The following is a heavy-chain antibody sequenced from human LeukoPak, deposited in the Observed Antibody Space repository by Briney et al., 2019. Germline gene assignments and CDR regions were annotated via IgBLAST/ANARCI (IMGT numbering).Heavy chain of an antibody. J-gene: IGHJ2*01. CDR3: ARGAASGFSTGWYFDL. CDR1: GHSISSGYY. Sequence: SETLSLTCTVSGHSISSGYYWGWIRQPPGKGLEWIGEINHSGSTNYNPSLKSRVTISVDTSKNQFSLKLSSVTAADTAIYYCARGAASGFSTGWYFDLWGRGTLVTVSS. V-gene: IGHV4-38-2*02. D-gene: IGHD3/OR15-3a*01. CDR2: INHSGST.